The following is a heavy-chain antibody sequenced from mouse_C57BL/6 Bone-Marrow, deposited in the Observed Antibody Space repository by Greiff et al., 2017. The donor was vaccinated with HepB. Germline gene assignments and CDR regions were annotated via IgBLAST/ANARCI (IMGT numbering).Heavy chain of an antibody. Sequence: QVQLKQPGAELVKPGASVKLSCKASGYTFTSYWMHWVKQRPGQGLEWIGMIHPNSGSTNYNEKFKSKATLTVDKSSSTAYMQLSSLTSEDSAVYYCARKITTVDYYAMDYWGQGTSVTVSS. CDR1: GYTFTSYW. CDR2: IHPNSGST. V-gene: IGHV1-64*01. CDR3: ARKITTVDYYAMDY. J-gene: IGHJ4*01. D-gene: IGHD1-1*01.